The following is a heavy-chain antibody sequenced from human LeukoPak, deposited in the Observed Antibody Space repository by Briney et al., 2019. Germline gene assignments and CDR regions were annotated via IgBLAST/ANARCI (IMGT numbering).Heavy chain of an antibody. CDR2: INPNSGGT. J-gene: IGHJ3*02. V-gene: IGHV1-2*02. CDR3: ARDSFPGRYYEGAFDI. CDR1: GYTFTGFY. Sequence: ASVKVSCKASGYTFTGFYIHWVRQAPGQGLEWMGWINPNSGGTKYAQKFQARVTMTRDTSISTLYMELSRLRSDDTAVYYCARDSFPGRYYEGAFDIWGQGTMVTVSS. D-gene: IGHD3-22*01.